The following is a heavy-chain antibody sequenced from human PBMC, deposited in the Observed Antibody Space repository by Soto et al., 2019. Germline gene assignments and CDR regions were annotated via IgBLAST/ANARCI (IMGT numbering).Heavy chain of an antibody. J-gene: IGHJ6*03. D-gene: IGHD4-17*01. CDR1: GGSISSSSYY. Sequence: SETLSLTCTVAGGSISSSSYYWGWIRQPPGKGLEWIGSIYYSGSTYYNPSLKSRVTISVDTSKNQFSLKLSSVTAADTAVYYCARLSDDYGDYYYYYMDVWGKGTTVTVSS. V-gene: IGHV4-39*01. CDR2: IYYSGST. CDR3: ARLSDDYGDYYYYYMDV.